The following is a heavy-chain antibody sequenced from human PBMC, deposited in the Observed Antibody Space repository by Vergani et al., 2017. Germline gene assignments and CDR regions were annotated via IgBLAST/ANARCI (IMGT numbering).Heavy chain of an antibody. CDR3: ASWGGVGYRKTPDYFDY. J-gene: IGHJ4*02. CDR2: IIPIFGTA. Sequence: QVQLVQSGAEVKKPGSSVKVSCKASGGTFSSYAISWVRQAPGQGLEWMGGIIPIFGTANYARKFQGRVTITADESTSTAYMELSSLRSEDTAVYYCASWGGVGYRKTPDYFDYWGQGTLVTVSS. V-gene: IGHV1-69*01. CDR1: GGTFSSYA. D-gene: IGHD1-14*01.